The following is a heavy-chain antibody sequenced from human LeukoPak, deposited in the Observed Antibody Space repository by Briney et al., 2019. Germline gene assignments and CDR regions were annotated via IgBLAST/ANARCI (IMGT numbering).Heavy chain of an antibody. CDR2: ISAYNGNT. J-gene: IGHJ4*02. CDR3: ARYSPNFDWLLLSFDY. CDR1: GYTFTSYG. Sequence: ASVKVSSTASGYTFTSYGISWVRQAPGQGLEWMGWISAYNGNTNYAQKLQGRVTMTTDTSTSTAYMELRSLRSDDTAVYYCARYSPNFDWLLLSFDYWGQGTLVTVSS. V-gene: IGHV1-18*01. D-gene: IGHD3-9*01.